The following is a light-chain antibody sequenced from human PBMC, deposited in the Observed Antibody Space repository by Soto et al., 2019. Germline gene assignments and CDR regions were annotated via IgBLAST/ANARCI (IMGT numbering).Light chain of an antibody. CDR1: SSNIGAGYD. CDR2: DNT. CDR3: QSYGTSLSVCV. J-gene: IGLJ3*02. V-gene: IGLV1-40*01. Sequence: QSVLTQPPSVSGAPGQRVTISCTGSSSNIGAGYDVHWYQQLPGTAPKLLIYDNTNRPSGVPDRFSGSKSGASASLAITGLQAEDEADYYCQSYGTSLSVCVFGGGTKVTVL.